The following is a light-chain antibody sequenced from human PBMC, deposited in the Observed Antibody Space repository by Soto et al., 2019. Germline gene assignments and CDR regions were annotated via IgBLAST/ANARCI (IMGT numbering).Light chain of an antibody. CDR1: QSISSW. CDR3: QQYNSYPWT. Sequence: DIQMTQSPSTLSASVGDRVIITCRASQSISSWLAWCQQKPGKAPKLLIYDASSLQSGVPSRFSGSGSGTEFTLTISSLQPDDFATYCCQQYNSYPWTFGQGTKVEIK. CDR2: DAS. J-gene: IGKJ1*01. V-gene: IGKV1-5*01.